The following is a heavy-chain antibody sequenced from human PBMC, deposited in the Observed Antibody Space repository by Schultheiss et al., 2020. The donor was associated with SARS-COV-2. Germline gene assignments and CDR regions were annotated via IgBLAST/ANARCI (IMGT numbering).Heavy chain of an antibody. CDR3: ARMGYCSSTSCYSNWFDP. CDR1: GGSISSSSYY. Sequence: GSLRLSCTVSGGSISSSSYYWGWIRQPPGKGLEWIGSIYYSGSTYYNPSLKSRVTISVDTSKNQFSLKLSSVTAADTAVYYCARMGYCSSTSCYSNWFDPWGQGTLVTVSS. J-gene: IGHJ5*02. V-gene: IGHV4-39*01. D-gene: IGHD2-2*02. CDR2: IYYSGST.